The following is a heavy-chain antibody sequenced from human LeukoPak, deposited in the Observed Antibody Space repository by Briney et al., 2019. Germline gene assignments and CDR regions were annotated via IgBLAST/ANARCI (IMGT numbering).Heavy chain of an antibody. CDR2: INPNSGGT. CDR3: AGYYYDSSGYSYFQL. J-gene: IGHJ1*01. D-gene: IGHD3-22*01. V-gene: IGHV1-2*02. CDR1: GYTFTGYY. Sequence: ASVKVSCKASGYTFTGYYMHWVRQAPGQGLEWMGWINPNSGGTNYAQKFQGRVTMTRDTSISTAYMELSRLRSDDTAVYYCAGYYYDSSGYSYFQLWGQGTLVTVSS.